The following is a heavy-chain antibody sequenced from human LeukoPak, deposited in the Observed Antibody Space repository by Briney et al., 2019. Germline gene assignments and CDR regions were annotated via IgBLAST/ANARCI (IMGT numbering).Heavy chain of an antibody. J-gene: IGHJ4*02. CDR2: IYPGDCDT. CDR3: ASSKSSSWYPFYFDF. V-gene: IGHV5-51*01. CDR1: GYSFTSYW. D-gene: IGHD6-13*01. Sequence: GESLQISCYGSGYSFTSYWNGWGRRMPGKGGEWMGIIYPGDCDTRYSPSFQGQVTISADKSFSTAYLQWSSLKASDTAIYYCASSKSSSWYPFYFDFWGQGTLVTVSS.